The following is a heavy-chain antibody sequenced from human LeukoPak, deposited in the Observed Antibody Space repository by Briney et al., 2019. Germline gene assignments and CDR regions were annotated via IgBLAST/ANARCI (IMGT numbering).Heavy chain of an antibody. J-gene: IGHJ3*02. CDR2: IYYSGGT. D-gene: IGHD2-2*01. CDR3: ARFPAAILDAFDI. V-gene: IGHV4-59*01. CDR1: GGSISSYY. Sequence: PSETLSLTCTVSGGSISSYYWSWIRQPPGKGLEWIGYIYYSGGTNYNPSLKSRVTISVDTSKNQFSLKLSSVTAADTAVYYCARFPAAILDAFDIWGQGTMVTVSS.